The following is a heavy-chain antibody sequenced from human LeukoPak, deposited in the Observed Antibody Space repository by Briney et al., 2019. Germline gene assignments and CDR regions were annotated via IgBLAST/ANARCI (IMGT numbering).Heavy chain of an antibody. CDR2: ISRGRPTV. J-gene: IGHJ4*02. CDR3: VRDPETLDY. CDR1: GFTFSSYS. V-gene: IGHV3-48*02. Sequence: GGSLRLSCAASGFTFSSYSMNWVRQAPGKGLEWVSYISRGRPTVHYADSVRGRFTISRDNAKNSLYLQMNSLRDEDTAVYYCVRDPETLDYWGQGALVTVSS.